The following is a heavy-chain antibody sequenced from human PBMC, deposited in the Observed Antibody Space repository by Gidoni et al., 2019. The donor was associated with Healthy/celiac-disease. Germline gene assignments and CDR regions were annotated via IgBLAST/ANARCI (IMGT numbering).Heavy chain of an antibody. CDR2: ISYDGSNK. V-gene: IGHV3-30*18. CDR1: GFTFSSHG. D-gene: IGHD3-3*01. J-gene: IGHJ4*02. Sequence: QVQLVESGGGVVQPGRSLRLSCAASGFTFSSHGMHWVRQAPGKGLEWVAVISYDGSNKYYADSVKGRFTISRDNSKNTLYLKMNSLRAEDTAVYYCAKDTSDFWSGRPFIDYWGQGTLVTVSS. CDR3: AKDTSDFWSGRPFIDY.